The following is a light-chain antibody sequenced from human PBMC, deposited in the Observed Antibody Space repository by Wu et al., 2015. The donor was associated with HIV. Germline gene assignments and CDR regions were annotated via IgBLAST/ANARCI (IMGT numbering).Light chain of an antibody. CDR1: QSVSNY. V-gene: IGKV3-11*01. CDR3: QQHSNWPLT. CDR2: DAS. J-gene: IGKJ4*01. Sequence: EIVLTQSPATLSLSLGERATLSCRASQSVSNYLAWYQQKPGQAPRLLIYDASNRATGIPARFSGSGSGTDFTLIISSLEPADFAVYYCQQHSNWPLTFGGGTKVEIK.